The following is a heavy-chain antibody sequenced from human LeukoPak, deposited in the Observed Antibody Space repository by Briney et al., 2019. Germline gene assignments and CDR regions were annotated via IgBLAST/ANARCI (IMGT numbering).Heavy chain of an antibody. Sequence: GGSLRLSCAASGFTFSNYGMHWVRQAPGKGLEWVAFIRYDGSNKYFADSLKGRFTISRDNSKNTLYLQMNSLRAEDTAVYYCAKDDYYEYWGQGTLVTVSS. V-gene: IGHV3-30*02. CDR3: AKDDYYEY. CDR1: GFTFSNYG. CDR2: IRYDGSNK. J-gene: IGHJ4*02.